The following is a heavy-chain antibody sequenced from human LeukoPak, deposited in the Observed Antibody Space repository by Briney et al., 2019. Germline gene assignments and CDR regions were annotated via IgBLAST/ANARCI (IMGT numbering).Heavy chain of an antibody. CDR3: AKASDYDILTGYVDY. CDR1: GFTFSGYA. D-gene: IGHD3-9*01. V-gene: IGHV3-23*01. J-gene: IGHJ4*02. CDR2: ISGSGGST. Sequence: GGSLRLSCAASGFTFSGYAMSWVRQAPGKGLEWVSAISGSGGSTYYADSVKGRFTISRDNSKNTLYLQMNSLRAEDTAVYYCAKASDYDILTGYVDYWGQGTLVTVSS.